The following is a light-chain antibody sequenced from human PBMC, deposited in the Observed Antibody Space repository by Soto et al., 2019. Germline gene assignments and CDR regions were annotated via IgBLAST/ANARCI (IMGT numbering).Light chain of an antibody. Sequence: EIVLTQSPGTLSLSPGERATLSCRSSQSVSSNYLAWYQQKPDQAPRLVIYDVSGRATGIPDRFSGSGSGTDFTLTISSLEPEDFAVYYCQQDGSSPTFGQGTKVELQ. CDR1: QSVSSNY. V-gene: IGKV3-20*01. CDR2: DVS. CDR3: QQDGSSPT. J-gene: IGKJ1*01.